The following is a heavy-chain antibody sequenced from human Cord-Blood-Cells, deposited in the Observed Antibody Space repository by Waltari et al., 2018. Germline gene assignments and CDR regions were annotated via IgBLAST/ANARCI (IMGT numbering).Heavy chain of an antibody. J-gene: IGHJ4*02. CDR3: ARLLYGSGSYYFDY. CDR2: INHSVIT. CDR1: GGSFSGYY. Sequence: QVQLQQWGAGLLKPSETLSLTCAVYGGSFSGYYWSWLRQPPGKGLGWIGEINHSVITNDNQSRKSRVTISGDASKNQFSLKLSSVTAADTAVNYCARLLYGSGSYYFDYWGQGTLVTVSS. D-gene: IGHD3-10*01. V-gene: IGHV4-34*01.